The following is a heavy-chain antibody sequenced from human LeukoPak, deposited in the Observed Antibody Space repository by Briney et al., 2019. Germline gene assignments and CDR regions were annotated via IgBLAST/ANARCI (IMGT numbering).Heavy chain of an antibody. J-gene: IGHJ4*02. CDR3: ASSYDSSGYYSYYFDY. D-gene: IGHD3-22*01. CDR2: IYYSGST. Sequence: SETLSLTCTVSGGSISSGDYYWSWIRQPPGKGLEWIGYIYYSGSTYYNPSLKSRVTISVDTSKNQFSLKLSSVTAADTAVYYCASSYDSSGYYSYYFDYWGQGTLVTASS. V-gene: IGHV4-30-4*01. CDR1: GGSISSGDYY.